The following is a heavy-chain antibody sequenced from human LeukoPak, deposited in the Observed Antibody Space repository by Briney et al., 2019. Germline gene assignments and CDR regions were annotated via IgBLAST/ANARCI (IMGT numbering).Heavy chain of an antibody. CDR3: ARGFVVDSGYYFDY. J-gene: IGHJ4*02. D-gene: IGHD2-2*01. Sequence: GGSLRLSCAASGFTFSSYSMNWVRQAPGKGLEWVSSISSSSSYIYYADSVKGRFTISRDNAKNSLYLQMNSLRAEDTAVYYCARGFVVDSGYYFDYWGQGTLVTVSS. CDR2: ISSSSSYI. V-gene: IGHV3-21*01. CDR1: GFTFSSYS.